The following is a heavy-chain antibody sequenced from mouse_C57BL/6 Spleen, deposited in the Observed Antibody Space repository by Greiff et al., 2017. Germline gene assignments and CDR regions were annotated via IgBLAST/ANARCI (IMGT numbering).Heavy chain of an antibody. CDR1: GYTFTSYW. CDR2: IHPNSGST. CDR3: ARSENYYGSSYVGY. Sequence: VQLQQPGAELVKPGASVTLSCKASGYTFTSYWMHWVKQRPGQGLEWIGMIHPNSGSTNYNEKFKSKATLTVDKSSSTAYMQLSSLTSEDSAVYYCARSENYYGSSYVGYWGQGTTLTVSS. D-gene: IGHD1-1*01. V-gene: IGHV1-64*01. J-gene: IGHJ2*01.